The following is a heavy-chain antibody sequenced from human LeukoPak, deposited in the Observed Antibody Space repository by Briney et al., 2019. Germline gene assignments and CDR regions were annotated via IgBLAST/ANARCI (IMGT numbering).Heavy chain of an antibody. CDR1: TDSISSYY. Sequence: SETLSLTCTVSTDSISSYYWSWIRQPPGKGLEWVGYIYYSSTNCNPSLKSRVTISMDTSKNQFSLKLRSVTAADTAMYYCARVPERWLQSGGAFDMWGQGTMVTVSS. D-gene: IGHD5-24*01. CDR3: ARVPERWLQSGGAFDM. CDR2: IYYSST. V-gene: IGHV4-59*01. J-gene: IGHJ3*02.